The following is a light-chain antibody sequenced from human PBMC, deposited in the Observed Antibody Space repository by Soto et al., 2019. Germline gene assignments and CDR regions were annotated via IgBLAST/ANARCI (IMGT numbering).Light chain of an antibody. Sequence: SYELTQPPSVSVAPGQTARITCGGNNIGSKSVHWYQQKPGQAPVLVVYEDSDRPSGIPERFSGSNSGNTATLTISRVEAGDEADYYCQVWDSSSDHVVFGGGTKLTVL. CDR1: NIGSKS. J-gene: IGLJ2*01. CDR2: EDS. CDR3: QVWDSSSDHVV. V-gene: IGLV3-21*02.